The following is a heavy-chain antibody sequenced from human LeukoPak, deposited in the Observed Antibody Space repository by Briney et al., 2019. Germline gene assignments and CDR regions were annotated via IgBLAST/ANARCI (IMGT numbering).Heavy chain of an antibody. CDR1: GGSISSYY. CDR3: ARMTAAWGMDV. D-gene: IGHD6-13*01. Sequence: SETLSLTCTVSGGSISSYYWSWIRQPPGKGLEWIGYIYYSGSTTYNPSLRSRVTISVDTSKNQFSLKLSSVTAADTAVYYCARMTAAWGMDVWGQGTTVTVTS. CDR2: IYYSGST. J-gene: IGHJ6*02. V-gene: IGHV4-59*08.